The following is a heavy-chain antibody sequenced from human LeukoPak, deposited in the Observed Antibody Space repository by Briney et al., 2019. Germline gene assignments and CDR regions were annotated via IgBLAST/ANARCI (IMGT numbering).Heavy chain of an antibody. D-gene: IGHD3-22*01. J-gene: IGHJ5*02. CDR3: ARGLRYYDSSGYRTGYWFDP. CDR1: GGSISSYY. CDR2: IYTSGST. V-gene: IGHV4-4*07. Sequence: SETLSLTCTVSGGSISSYYWSWIRQPAGKGLEWTGRIYTSGSTNYNPSLKSRFTMSVDTSKNQFSLKLSSVTAADTAVYYCARGLRYYDSSGYRTGYWFDPWGQGTLVTVSS.